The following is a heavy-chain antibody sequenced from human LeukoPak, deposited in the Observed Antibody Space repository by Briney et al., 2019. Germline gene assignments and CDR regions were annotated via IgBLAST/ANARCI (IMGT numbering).Heavy chain of an antibody. V-gene: IGHV4-34*01. CDR2: INHSGSS. CDR3: ASFSLCYGYSWFDP. J-gene: IGHJ5*02. Sequence: SETLSLTCAVYGGSFSCYYWRWIRQPPGKGLEWIGEINHSGSSNCNPSLKRRVTIAVDPSTNQFSLKLSSVTAADTAVYYCASFSLCYGYSWFDPWGQGTLVTVSS. D-gene: IGHD5-18*01. CDR1: GGSFSCYY.